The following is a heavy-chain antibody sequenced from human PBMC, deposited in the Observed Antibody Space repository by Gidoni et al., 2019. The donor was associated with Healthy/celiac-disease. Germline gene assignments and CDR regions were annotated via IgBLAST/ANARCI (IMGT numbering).Heavy chain of an antibody. CDR1: GGSFSGYY. Sequence: QVQLQQWGAGLLKPSETLSLTCAVYGGSFSGYYWSWIRQPPGQGLEWIGEINHSGSTNYHPSLQSRVTISVDSSKNQFSLKLSAVTAADTAVYYCARGYCSSTSCYYYFAYWGQGTLVTVSS. CDR3: ARGYCSSTSCYYYFAY. V-gene: IGHV4-34*01. D-gene: IGHD2-2*01. J-gene: IGHJ4*02. CDR2: INHSGST.